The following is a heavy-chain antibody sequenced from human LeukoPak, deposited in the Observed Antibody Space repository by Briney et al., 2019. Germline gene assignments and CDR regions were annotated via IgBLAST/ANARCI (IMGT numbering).Heavy chain of an antibody. CDR1: GGSISSGSYY. D-gene: IGHD2-2*01. CDR2: IYTSGST. Sequence: PSQTLSLTCTVSGGSISSGSYYWSWIRQPAGKGLEWIGRIYTSGSTNYNPSLKSRVTISVDTSKNQFSLKLSSVTAADTAVYYCARVASETQYPLFDYWGQGTLVTVSS. CDR3: ARVASETQYPLFDY. J-gene: IGHJ4*02. V-gene: IGHV4-61*02.